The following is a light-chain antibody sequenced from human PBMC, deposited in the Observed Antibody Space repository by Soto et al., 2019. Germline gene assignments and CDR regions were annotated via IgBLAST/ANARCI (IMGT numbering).Light chain of an antibody. J-gene: IGKJ1*01. Sequence: LAPVFLCSRGILTLCCRASESVSTNLAWYQQKAGQAPRLLIYGASTRATGIPARFSGSGSGTEFTLTISRLQPEDFAVYYCQHYSIWRTFGQGTKVDIK. CDR3: QHYSIWRT. CDR1: ESVSTN. V-gene: IGKV3-15*01. CDR2: GAS.